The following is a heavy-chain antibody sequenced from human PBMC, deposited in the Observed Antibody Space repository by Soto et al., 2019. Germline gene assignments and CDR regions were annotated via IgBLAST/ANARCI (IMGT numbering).Heavy chain of an antibody. D-gene: IGHD6-13*01. CDR1: GYIFSNYW. J-gene: IGHJ6*02. Sequence: GASLKISCKASGYIFSNYWIGWVRQMPGKGLEWMGMIFPGDSDTRYSPSFQGQVTMSAGKSINTAYLQWNDLKASDTAIYSCPRVNTGNPGYYAMDVWGQGTTVTFPS. CDR3: PRVNTGNPGYYAMDV. V-gene: IGHV5-51*01. CDR2: IFPGDSDT.